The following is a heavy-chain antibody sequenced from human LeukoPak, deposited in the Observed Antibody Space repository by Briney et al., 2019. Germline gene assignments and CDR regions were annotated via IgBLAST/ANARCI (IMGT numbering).Heavy chain of an antibody. V-gene: IGHV4-39*01. Sequence: PSETLSLTCTVSGGSISSGSYYWSWLRQPAGQGLEWIGSIYYSGSTYYNPSLMGRVTISVDTSQNQFSVRLTSVTAADTAVYYCASMARGVIVGPNYYSYYMDVWGPGATVTVS. CDR3: ASMARGVIVGPNYYSYYMDV. CDR2: IYYSGST. J-gene: IGHJ6*03. CDR1: GGSISSGSYY. D-gene: IGHD3-10*01.